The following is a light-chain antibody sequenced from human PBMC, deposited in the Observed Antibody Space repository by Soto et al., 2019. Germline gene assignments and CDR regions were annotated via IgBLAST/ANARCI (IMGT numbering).Light chain of an antibody. V-gene: IGLV2-11*01. Sequence: SALPQPRSVSGSPGQSVTISCTGTSSDVGGYNYVSWYQQHPGKAPKLMIYDVSKRPSGVPDRFSGSKSGNTASLTISGLQAEDEADYYCCSYAGSFYVFGTGTKVTVL. J-gene: IGLJ1*01. CDR1: SSDVGGYNY. CDR3: CSYAGSFYV. CDR2: DVS.